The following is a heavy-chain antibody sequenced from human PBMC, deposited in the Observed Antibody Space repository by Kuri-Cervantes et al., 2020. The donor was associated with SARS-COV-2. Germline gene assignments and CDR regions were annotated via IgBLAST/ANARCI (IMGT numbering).Heavy chain of an antibody. CDR1: EYSFSTSW. V-gene: IGHV5-51*01. CDR3: ARKGQQLVRDPFDY. Sequence: GESLKISCKGSEYSFSTSWIGWVRQMPGKGLQWMGIIYPGDSDTRYSPSFQGQVTISADKSISTAYLQWSSLKASDTAMYYCARKGQQLVRDPFDYWGQGTLVTVSS. CDR2: IYPGDSDT. D-gene: IGHD6-13*01. J-gene: IGHJ4*02.